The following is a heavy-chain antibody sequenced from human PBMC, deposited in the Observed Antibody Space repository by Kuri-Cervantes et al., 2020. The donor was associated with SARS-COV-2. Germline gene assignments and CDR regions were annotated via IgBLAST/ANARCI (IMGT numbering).Heavy chain of an antibody. D-gene: IGHD3-22*01. CDR2: ISAYNGNT. J-gene: IGHJ4*02. CDR1: GYTFTSYG. CDR3: ARGYVGSGYYWGFDY. V-gene: IGHV1-18*01. Sequence: ASVKVSCKASGYTFTSYGISWVRQAPGQGLEWMGWISAYNGNTNYAQKLQGRVTMTTDTSTSTAYIELRSLRSDDTAVYYCARGYVGSGYYWGFDYWGQGTLVTVSS.